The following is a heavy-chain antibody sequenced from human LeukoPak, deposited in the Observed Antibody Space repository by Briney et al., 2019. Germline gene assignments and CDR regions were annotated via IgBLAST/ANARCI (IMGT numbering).Heavy chain of an antibody. Sequence: PSETLSLTCTVSGYSISSGYYWGWIRQPPGKGLEWIGNIYHSGSTYYNPSLKSRVTISVDTSKNQFSLKLSSVTAADTAVYYCARSGQYYDSSGYEGYWGQGTLVTVSS. D-gene: IGHD3-22*01. CDR2: IYHSGST. J-gene: IGHJ4*02. V-gene: IGHV4-38-2*02. CDR3: ARSGQYYDSSGYEGY. CDR1: GYSISSGYY.